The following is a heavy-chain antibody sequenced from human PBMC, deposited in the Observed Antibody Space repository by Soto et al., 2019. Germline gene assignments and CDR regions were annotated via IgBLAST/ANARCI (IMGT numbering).Heavy chain of an antibody. V-gene: IGHV3-53*01. CDR3: TKSADSAGWGVDF. J-gene: IGHJ4*02. Sequence: GGSLRLSCAASGFSVRTNYMSWVRQAPGKGLDWVSVFESGGSIYYADSVKGRFIISRDYAKNTVYLQMNNLRAEDTAVYYCTKSADSAGWGVDFWGQGTLVTVSS. D-gene: IGHD6-19*01. CDR1: GFSVRTNY. CDR2: FESGGSI.